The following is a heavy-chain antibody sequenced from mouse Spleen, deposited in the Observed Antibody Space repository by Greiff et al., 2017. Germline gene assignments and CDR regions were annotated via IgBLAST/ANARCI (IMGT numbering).Heavy chain of an antibody. CDR3: ARTSTVVPLDY. CDR2: IWSGGST. CDR1: GFSLTSYG. D-gene: IGHD1-1*01. J-gene: IGHJ2*01. Sequence: VKLMESGPGLVQPSQSLSITCTVSGFSLTSYGVHWVRQSPGKGLEWLGVIWSGGSTDYNAAFISRLSISKDNSKSQVFFKMNSLQADDTAIYYCARTSTVVPLDYWGQGTTLTVSS. V-gene: IGHV2-2*01.